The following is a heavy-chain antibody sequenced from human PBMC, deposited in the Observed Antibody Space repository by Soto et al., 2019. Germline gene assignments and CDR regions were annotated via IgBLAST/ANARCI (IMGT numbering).Heavy chain of an antibody. Sequence: QLQLQESGSRLVKPSQTLSLTCAVSGGSISSGGYSWSWIRQPPGKGLEWIGYIYHSGSTYHNPSLKSRVTIPVDRSKDQFSLKLSSVTAADTAVYCCAAGGGLPRYYWGQGTLVTVSS. CDR1: GGSISSGGYS. D-gene: IGHD5-12*01. CDR3: AAGGGLPRYY. J-gene: IGHJ4*02. CDR2: IYHSGST. V-gene: IGHV4-30-2*01.